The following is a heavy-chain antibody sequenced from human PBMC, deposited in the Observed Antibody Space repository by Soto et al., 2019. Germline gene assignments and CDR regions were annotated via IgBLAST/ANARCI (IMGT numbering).Heavy chain of an antibody. V-gene: IGHV4-31*03. CDR1: GGSISSGGYY. D-gene: IGHD3-16*01. CDR2: IYYSGTT. J-gene: IGHJ3*02. Sequence: SETLSLTCTVSGGSISSGGYYWSWIRQHPGKGLEWIGYIYYSGTTYYNPSLKSRVTISLDTSKNQFSLKLSSVTAADTAVYYCARRYGWAFDIWGQGTMVTVSS. CDR3: ARRYGWAFDI.